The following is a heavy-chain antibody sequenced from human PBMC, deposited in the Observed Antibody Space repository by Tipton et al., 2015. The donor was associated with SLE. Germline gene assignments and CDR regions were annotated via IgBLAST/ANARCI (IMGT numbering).Heavy chain of an antibody. CDR1: GYTFTSYD. CDR3: ARVGSTWYHYFDY. Sequence: QLVQSGAEVKEPGASVKVSCKASGYTFTSYDINWVRQATGQGLEWMGWMNPNSGNTGYAQKFQGRVTITRNTSINTAYMELSSLTSEDTAVYFCARVGSTWYHYFDYWGQGALVTVSS. CDR2: MNPNSGNT. D-gene: IGHD6-13*01. V-gene: IGHV1-8*03. J-gene: IGHJ4*02.